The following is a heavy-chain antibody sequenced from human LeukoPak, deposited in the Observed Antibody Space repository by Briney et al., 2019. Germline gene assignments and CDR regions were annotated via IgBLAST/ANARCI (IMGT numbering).Heavy chain of an antibody. J-gene: IGHJ4*02. Sequence: GGSLRLSCAASGFTFSDYYMSWIRQAPGKGLEWVSYISSSGSTIYYADSVKGRFTISRDNSKNTLYLQMNSLRAEDTAVYYCALTVTPQGFDYWGQGTLVTVSS. V-gene: IGHV3-11*01. CDR1: GFTFSDYY. CDR2: ISSSGSTI. D-gene: IGHD4-11*01. CDR3: ALTVTPQGFDY.